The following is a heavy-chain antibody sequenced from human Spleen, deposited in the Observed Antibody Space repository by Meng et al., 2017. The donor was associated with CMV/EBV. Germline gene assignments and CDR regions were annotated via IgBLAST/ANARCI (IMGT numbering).Heavy chain of an antibody. CDR1: GFTFSNAW. D-gene: IGHD2-2*02. CDR2: IRSKAYGGTT. Sequence: GGSLRLSCAASGFTFSNAWMSWVRQAPGKGLEWVSFIRSKAYGGTTEYAASVKGRFTISRDDSKRITYLQMNSLKTEDTAVYYCTRALGYCSGITCYKYYFDYWGQGTLVTVSS. V-gene: IGHV3-49*04. CDR3: TRALGYCSGITCYKYYFDY. J-gene: IGHJ4*02.